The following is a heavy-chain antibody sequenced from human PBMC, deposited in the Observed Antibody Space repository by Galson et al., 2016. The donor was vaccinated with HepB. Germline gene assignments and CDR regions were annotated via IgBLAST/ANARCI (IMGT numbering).Heavy chain of an antibody. D-gene: IGHD7-27*01. J-gene: IGHJ4*02. CDR1: GYTFTNYW. Sequence: QSGAEVKKSGESLQISCKGSGYTFTNYWIGWVRQKPGKGLEWMGIIYPGDSDTRYSPSFQGQVTISADKSFRTAYLQWSGLKASDTAMYYCARSGSLGRYFDYWGQGTLVTVSS. CDR3: ARSGSLGRYFDY. CDR2: IYPGDSDT. V-gene: IGHV5-51*01.